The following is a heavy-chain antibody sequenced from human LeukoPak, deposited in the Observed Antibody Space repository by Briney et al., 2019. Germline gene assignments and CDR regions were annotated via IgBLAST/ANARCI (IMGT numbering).Heavy chain of an antibody. J-gene: IGHJ3*01. V-gene: IGHV1-18*01. CDR1: GYTFTAYS. Sequence: ASVKVSCKASGYTFTAYSVSWVRQGPGQGLEWMGWISTYNGNTKYAQKFQGRVTMTTDTSTSTAYMELRTLRSDDTAVYYCAREEGAPIAAANVWGLGAMVTVSP. CDR3: AREEGAPIAAANV. CDR2: ISTYNGNT. D-gene: IGHD6-13*01.